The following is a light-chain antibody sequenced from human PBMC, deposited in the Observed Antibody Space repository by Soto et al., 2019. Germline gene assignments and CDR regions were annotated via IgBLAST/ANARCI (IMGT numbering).Light chain of an antibody. CDR2: GAS. CDR1: QSVTDNY. CDR3: HQYNSWPPGT. J-gene: IGKJ2*01. V-gene: IGKV3-20*01. Sequence: EIVLTQSPATLSLSPGERATLSCRAIQSVTDNYLAWYQQKPGQAPRLVISGASSRTSGIPDRFSASGSGTDFTLTISRLEPEDFALYYCHQYNSWPPGTFGQGTKVDIK.